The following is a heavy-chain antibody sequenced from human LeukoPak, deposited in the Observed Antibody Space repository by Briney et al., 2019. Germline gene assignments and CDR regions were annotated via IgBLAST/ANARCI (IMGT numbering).Heavy chain of an antibody. CDR1: GYTFTDYY. V-gene: IGHV1-2*02. D-gene: IGHD3-10*01. Sequence: ASVKVSCKASGYTFTDYYIHWVRQAPGQGLGWRGWIDPNSGGTNFAQKFQGRVTMNRDTSISTAYMELSRLRSDDTAVYYCARDFGLLWFGELSNFDYWGQGTLVTVSS. CDR3: ARDFGLLWFGELSNFDY. CDR2: IDPNSGGT. J-gene: IGHJ4*02.